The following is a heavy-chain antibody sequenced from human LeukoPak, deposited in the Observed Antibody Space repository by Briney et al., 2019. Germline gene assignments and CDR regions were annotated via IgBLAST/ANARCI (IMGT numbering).Heavy chain of an antibody. CDR1: GGSVSSGSYY. V-gene: IGHV4-61*01. Sequence: PSETLSLTCTVSGGSVSSGSYYWSWIRQPPGKGLEWIGYIYYSGSTNYNPSLKSRVTISVDTSKNQFSLKLSSVTAADTAVYYCARWVSSSGWYSDYWGQGTLVTVSS. CDR3: ARWVSSSGWYSDY. J-gene: IGHJ4*02. D-gene: IGHD6-19*01. CDR2: IYYSGST.